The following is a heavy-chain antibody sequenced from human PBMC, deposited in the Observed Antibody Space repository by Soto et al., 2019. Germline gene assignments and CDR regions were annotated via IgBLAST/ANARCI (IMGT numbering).Heavy chain of an antibody. CDR1: GYTLTELS. V-gene: IGHV1-24*01. D-gene: IGHD2-15*01. J-gene: IGHJ6*02. Sequence: QVQLVQSGAEVKKPGASVKVSCKVSGYTLTELSMHWVRQAPGKGLEWMGGFDPEDGETIYAQKFQGRVTMTDDTSTDTAYMELSSLRSEDTAVYYCATLCSGGSCGTYYYYGMDVWGQGTTVTVSS. CDR2: FDPEDGET. CDR3: ATLCSGGSCGTYYYYGMDV.